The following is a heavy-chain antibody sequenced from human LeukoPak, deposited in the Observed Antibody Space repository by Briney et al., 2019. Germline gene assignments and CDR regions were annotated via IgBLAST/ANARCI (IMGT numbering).Heavy chain of an antibody. D-gene: IGHD3-10*01. J-gene: IGHJ4*02. V-gene: IGHV4-59*08. CDR2: IYYSGST. CDR1: GGSISSYY. CDR3: ARHFYSYGSGSYWGPGFDY. Sequence: PETLSLTCTVSGGSISSYYWSWIRQPPGKGLEWIGYIYYSGSTNYNPSLKSRVTISVGTSKNQLSLKLSSVTAADTAVYYCARHFYSYGSGSYWGPGFDYWGQGTLVTVSS.